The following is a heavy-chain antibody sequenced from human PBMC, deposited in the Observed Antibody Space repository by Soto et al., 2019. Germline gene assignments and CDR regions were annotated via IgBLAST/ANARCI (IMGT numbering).Heavy chain of an antibody. J-gene: IGHJ4*02. Sequence: SETLSLTCAVSGDSISSGGYSWSWIRQPPGKGLEWTGYIYHSGSTYYNPSLKSRVTISVDRSKNQFSLKLSSVTAADTAVDYCARGTVSAIFDYWGQGTLVTVSS. CDR3: ARGTVSAIFDY. V-gene: IGHV4-30-2*01. CDR2: IYHSGST. CDR1: GDSISSGGYS. D-gene: IGHD4-4*01.